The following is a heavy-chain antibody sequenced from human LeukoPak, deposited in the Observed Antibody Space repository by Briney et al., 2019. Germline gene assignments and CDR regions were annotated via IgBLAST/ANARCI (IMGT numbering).Heavy chain of an antibody. CDR2: IYSDRRT. CDR1: GFTFGGFG. Sequence: GGSLRLSCTASGFTFGGFGMSWFRQAPGKGLEWVAVIYSDRRTHYGDSVKGRFTISRDNSNNTLHLQMNSLRGEDTAVYYCARCGSDYDGGAFDIWGQGTVVTVSS. D-gene: IGHD2-21*02. J-gene: IGHJ3*02. CDR3: ARCGSDYDGGAFDI. V-gene: IGHV3-53*01.